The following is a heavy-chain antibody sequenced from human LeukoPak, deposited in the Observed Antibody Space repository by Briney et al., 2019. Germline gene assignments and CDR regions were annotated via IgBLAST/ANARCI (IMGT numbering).Heavy chain of an antibody. D-gene: IGHD7-27*01. CDR1: GFTFSSYA. J-gene: IGHJ4*02. V-gene: IGHV3-64*01. CDR2: TSSNGGST. Sequence: PGGSLRLSCAASGFTFSSYAMHWVRQAPGKGLEYVSATSSNGGSTYYANSVKGRFTISRDNSKNTLYLQMGSLRAEDMAVYYCARADTVGMRYYFDYWGQGTLVTVSS. CDR3: ARADTVGMRYYFDY.